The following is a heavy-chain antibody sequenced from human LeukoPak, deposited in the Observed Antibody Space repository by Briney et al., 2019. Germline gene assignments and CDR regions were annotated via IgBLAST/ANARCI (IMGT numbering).Heavy chain of an antibody. CDR1: GFTFSSSA. J-gene: IGHJ4*02. Sequence: PGGSLRLSCAASGFTFSSSAMSWVRQAPGKGLEWVSTISGSGGSTYYADSVKGRFTISRDNSKNTLYLQMNGLRAEDTAVYYCAKMGIVVVPAPIDYWGQGTLVTVSS. D-gene: IGHD2-2*03. CDR2: ISGSGGST. CDR3: AKMGIVVVPAPIDY. V-gene: IGHV3-23*01.